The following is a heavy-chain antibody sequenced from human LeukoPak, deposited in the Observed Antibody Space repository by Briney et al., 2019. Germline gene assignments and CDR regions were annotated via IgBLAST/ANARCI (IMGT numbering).Heavy chain of an antibody. CDR1: GFTFSSYG. V-gene: IGHV3-30*02. CDR2: IRYDGSNK. D-gene: IGHD6-19*01. J-gene: IGHJ5*02. CDR3: ARAIAVSGLFDP. Sequence: PGGSLRLSCAASGFTFSSYGMHWVRQAPGKGLEWVAFIRYDGSNKYYADSVKGRFTISRDNAKNSLYLQMNSLRAEDTAVYYCARAIAVSGLFDPWGQGTLVTVSS.